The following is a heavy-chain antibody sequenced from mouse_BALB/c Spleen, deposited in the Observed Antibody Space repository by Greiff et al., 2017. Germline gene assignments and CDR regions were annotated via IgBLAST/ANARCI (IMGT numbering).Heavy chain of an antibody. CDR1: GYSFTGYF. J-gene: IGHJ3*01. V-gene: IGHV1-20*02. CDR3: AREETGFAY. CDR2: INPYNGDT. Sequence: DVKLVESGPELVKPGASVKISCKASGYSFTGYFMNWVMQSHGKSLEWIGRINPYNGDTFYNQKFKGKATLTVDKSSSTAHMELRSLASEDSAVYYCAREETGFAYWGQGTLVTVSA.